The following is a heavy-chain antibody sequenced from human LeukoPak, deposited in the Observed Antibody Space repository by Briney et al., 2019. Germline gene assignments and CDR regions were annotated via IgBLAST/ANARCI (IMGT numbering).Heavy chain of an antibody. V-gene: IGHV3-53*01. CDR2: IYSGGST. D-gene: IGHD1-1*01. CDR3: ARLTNFMRYYYYYMDV. CDR1: GFTFSSYG. J-gene: IGHJ6*03. Sequence: GGSLRLSCAASGFTFSSYGMSWVRQAPGKGLEWVSVIYSGGSTYYADSVKGRFTISRDNSKNTLYLQMNSLRAEDTAVYYCARLTNFMRYYYYYMDVWGKGTTVTISS.